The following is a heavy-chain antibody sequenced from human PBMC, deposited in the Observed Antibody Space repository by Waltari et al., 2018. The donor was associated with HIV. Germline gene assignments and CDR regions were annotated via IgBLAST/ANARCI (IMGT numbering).Heavy chain of an antibody. CDR2: IYYNGNT. CDR3: ARTYSGSYPRGYAFNI. CDR1: GGSISDYY. D-gene: IGHD1-26*01. J-gene: IGHJ3*02. Sequence: QVQLQESGPGLVKPSETLSLTCTVSGGSISDYYWSWIRQPPGKGLELIGFIYYNGNTNYNPSLKGRVTISMGTSRNHFSLQLTSVTAADTAVYYCARTYSGSYPRGYAFNIWGQGTMVTVSS. V-gene: IGHV4-59*01.